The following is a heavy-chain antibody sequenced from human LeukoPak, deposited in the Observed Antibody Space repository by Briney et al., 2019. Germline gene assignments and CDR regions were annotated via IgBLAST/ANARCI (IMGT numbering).Heavy chain of an antibody. CDR2: IYPGDSET. Sequence: GESLKISCKGSGYRFTKYWIGWVRQLPGKGLEWMGIIYPGDSETRYSPSFQGQVTISADKSISTAYLQWSSLKASDTAMYYCARRRDLYSGSYYPFDYWGQGTLVTVSS. CDR3: ARRRDLYSGSYYPFDY. D-gene: IGHD1-26*01. J-gene: IGHJ4*02. V-gene: IGHV5-51*01. CDR1: GYRFTKYW.